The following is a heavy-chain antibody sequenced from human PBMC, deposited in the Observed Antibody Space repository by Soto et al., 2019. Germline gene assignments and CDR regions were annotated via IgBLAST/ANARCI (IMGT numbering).Heavy chain of an antibody. CDR1: GYTFPTYV. CDR3: ARDVRDDFWSGYYLSGAFDL. D-gene: IGHD3-3*01. V-gene: IGHV1-18*01. CDR2: ISPYNGNA. Sequence: ASVKVSCKASGYTFPTYVISWVRQAPGQGLEWMGWISPYNGNADYAQKLQGRVTMTADTSTTTAYMELRSLRSDDTAVYYCARDVRDDFWSGYYLSGAFDLWGQGTMVTVSS. J-gene: IGHJ3*01.